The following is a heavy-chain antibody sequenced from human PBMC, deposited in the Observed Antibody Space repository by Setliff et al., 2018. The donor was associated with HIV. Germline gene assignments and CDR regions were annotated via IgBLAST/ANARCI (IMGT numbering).Heavy chain of an antibody. D-gene: IGHD6-13*01. CDR2: IYYSGST. CDR1: GGSISSGGYY. Sequence: SETLSLTCTVSGGSISSGGYYWSWIRQHPGKGLEWIGYIYYSGSTYYNPSLKSRVTISVDTSRNQFSLRLSSVTAADTAIYYCAKVPTSSWYVTTQRTKEYFQHWGQGTLVTVSS. CDR3: AKVPTSSWYVTTQRTKEYFQH. J-gene: IGHJ1*01. V-gene: IGHV4-31*02.